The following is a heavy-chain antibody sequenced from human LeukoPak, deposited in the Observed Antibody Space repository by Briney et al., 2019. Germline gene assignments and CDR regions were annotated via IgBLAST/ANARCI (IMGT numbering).Heavy chain of an antibody. CDR3: ARRAYDSSLALDY. CDR2: IDPSDSYT. V-gene: IGHV5-10-1*01. Sequence: GESLQSSCEGSGYSFTSYWISWVRQMPGKGLEWMGRIDPSDSYTNYSPSFQGHVTISADKSISTAYLQWSSLQASDTAMYYCARRAYDSSLALDYWGQGTLVTVSS. J-gene: IGHJ4*02. CDR1: GYSFTSYW. D-gene: IGHD3-22*01.